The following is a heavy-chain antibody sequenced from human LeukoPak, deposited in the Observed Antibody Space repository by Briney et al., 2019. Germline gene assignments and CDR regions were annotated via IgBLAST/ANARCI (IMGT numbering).Heavy chain of an antibody. Sequence: GGSLRLSCAASGFTFSDHFMDWVRQAPGKGLEWVGRTRNKANAYSTEYAASAKGRFTVSRDDSQNSLYLQMNSLKTEDTAVYYCTRERNSGSYFLGSFDYWGQGNLVTVSS. CDR3: TRERNSGSYFLGSFDY. D-gene: IGHD1-26*01. CDR2: TRNKANAYST. V-gene: IGHV3-72*01. J-gene: IGHJ4*02. CDR1: GFTFSDHF.